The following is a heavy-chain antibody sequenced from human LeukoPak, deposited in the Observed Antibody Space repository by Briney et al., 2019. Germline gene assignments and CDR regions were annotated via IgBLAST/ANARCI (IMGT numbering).Heavy chain of an antibody. CDR2: INSDGSSI. J-gene: IGHJ4*02. V-gene: IGHV3-74*03. D-gene: IGHD5-12*01. CDR3: AREGRVSGYDFDC. Sequence: GGSLRLSCAASGFTSSSYWMHWVRQAPGKGLVWVSRINSDGSSITYADSVKGRLTISRDNAKNTLYLQMNSLRVEDTAVYYCAREGRVSGYDFDCWGQGTLVTVSS. CDR1: GFTSSSYW.